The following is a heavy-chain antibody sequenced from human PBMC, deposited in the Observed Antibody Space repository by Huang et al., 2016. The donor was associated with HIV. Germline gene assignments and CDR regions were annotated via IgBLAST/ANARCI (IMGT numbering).Heavy chain of an antibody. CDR3: ARAARGDGYHGAFDV. CDR2: MNPGNGRS. Sequence: QVQLVQSGAEFKKPGASLKVSCAASGYIFTTYSIHWFRRVPGQSLQWLGWMNPGNGRSTFLQSFNGRVILSRDMSAATVYMQLSGLTPDDTATYYCARAARGDGYHGAFDVWGQGTVVTVS. D-gene: IGHD2-2*03. J-gene: IGHJ3*01. CDR1: GYIFTTYS. V-gene: IGHV1-3*01.